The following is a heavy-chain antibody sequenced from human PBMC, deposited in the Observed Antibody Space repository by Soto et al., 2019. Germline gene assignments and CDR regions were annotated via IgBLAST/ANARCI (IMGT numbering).Heavy chain of an antibody. J-gene: IGHJ4*02. CDR1: GYIFTTYW. CDR2: IYPGHSDV. V-gene: IGHV5-51*01. Sequence: PGESLKISCQGSGYIFTTYWIGWVRQMPGKGLEWVGIIYPGHSDVRYSPSFRGRVTISADTSISTAYLQWNSLKASDTAMYYCARPIGALSTTDFTYWGQGTLVTVSS. CDR3: ARPIGALSTTDFTY. D-gene: IGHD3-22*01.